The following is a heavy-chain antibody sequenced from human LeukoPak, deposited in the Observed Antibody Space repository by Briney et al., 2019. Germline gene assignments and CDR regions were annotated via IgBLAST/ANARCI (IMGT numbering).Heavy chain of an antibody. CDR3: ARAELGYCSGGSCYPHLFDY. V-gene: IGHV4-59*12. Sequence: SETLSLTCTVSGGSISSYYWSWIRQPPGKGLECIGYIYYSGSTNYNPSLKSRVTISVDTSKSQFSLKLSSVTAADTAVYYCARAELGYCSGGSCYPHLFDYWGQGTLVTVSS. J-gene: IGHJ4*02. CDR2: IYYSGST. D-gene: IGHD2-15*01. CDR1: GGSISSYY.